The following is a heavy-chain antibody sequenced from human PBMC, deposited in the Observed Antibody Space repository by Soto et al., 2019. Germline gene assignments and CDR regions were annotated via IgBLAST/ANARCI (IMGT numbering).Heavy chain of an antibody. D-gene: IGHD3-22*01. V-gene: IGHV5-51*01. CDR1: GYSFTSYW. Sequence: GESLKISCKVSGYSFTSYWIGWVRQMPGKGLEWMGIIYPGDSDTRYSPSFQGQVTISADKSISTAYLQWSSLKASDTAMYYCAIDSSGYYYPGAFDIWGQGTVVTVSS. CDR3: AIDSSGYYYPGAFDI. CDR2: IYPGDSDT. J-gene: IGHJ3*02.